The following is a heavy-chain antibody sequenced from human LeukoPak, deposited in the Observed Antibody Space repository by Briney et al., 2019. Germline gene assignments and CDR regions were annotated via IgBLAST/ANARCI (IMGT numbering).Heavy chain of an antibody. CDR2: INHSGST. D-gene: IGHD4-23*01. CDR1: GGSFSGYY. Sequence: PSETLSLTCAVYGGSFSGYYWSWIRQPPGRGLGWIGEINHSGSTNYNPSLKSRVTISVDTSKNQFSLKLSSVTAADTAVYYCASQLRWVYYFDYWGQGTLVTVSS. V-gene: IGHV4-34*01. J-gene: IGHJ4*02. CDR3: ASQLRWVYYFDY.